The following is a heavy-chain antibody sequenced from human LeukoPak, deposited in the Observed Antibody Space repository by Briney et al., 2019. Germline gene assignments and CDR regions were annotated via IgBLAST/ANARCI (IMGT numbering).Heavy chain of an antibody. V-gene: IGHV1-69*04. CDR1: GGTFSSYA. CDR2: IIPILGIA. J-gene: IGHJ3*02. CDR3: ARTKAVAGTTGAFDI. D-gene: IGHD6-19*01. Sequence: ASVKVSCKASGGTFSSYAISWVRQAPGQGLEWMGRIIPILGIANYAQKFQGRVTITADKSTSTAYMELSSLRSEDTAVYYCARTKAVAGTTGAFDIWGQGTMVTVSS.